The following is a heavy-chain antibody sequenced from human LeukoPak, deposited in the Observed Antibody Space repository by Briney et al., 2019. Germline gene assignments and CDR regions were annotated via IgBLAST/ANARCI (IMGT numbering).Heavy chain of an antibody. V-gene: IGHV4-39*02. CDR2: IYYSGST. D-gene: IGHD4-17*01. J-gene: IGHJ6*03. CDR3: ARDNLDYGDYGNYYYYMDV. Sequence: KASETLSLTCTVSGGSISSSSYYWGWIRQPPGKGLEWIGSIYYSGSTYYNPSLKSRVTISVDTSKNQFSLKLSSVTAADTAVYHCARDNLDYGDYGNYYYYMDVWGKGTTVTVSS. CDR1: GGSISSSSYY.